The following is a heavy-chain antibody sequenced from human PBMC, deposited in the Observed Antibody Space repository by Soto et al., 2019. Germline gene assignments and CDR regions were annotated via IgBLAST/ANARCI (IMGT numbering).Heavy chain of an antibody. CDR2: ISYDGSNK. V-gene: IGHV3-30-3*01. D-gene: IGHD2-2*01. CDR3: ATGCSSTSCYHDYYYYGMDV. Sequence: GGSLRLSCAASGFTFSSYAMHWVRQAPGKGLEWVAVISYDGSNKYYADSVKGRFTISRDNSKNTLYLQMNSLRAEDTAVYYCATGCSSTSCYHDYYYYGMDVWGQGTTVTVSS. CDR1: GFTFSSYA. J-gene: IGHJ6*02.